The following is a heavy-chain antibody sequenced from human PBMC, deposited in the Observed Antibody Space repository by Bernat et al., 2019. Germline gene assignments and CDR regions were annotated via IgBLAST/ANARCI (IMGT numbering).Heavy chain of an antibody. D-gene: IGHD3-22*01. CDR2: ISYDGSNK. J-gene: IGHJ3*02. CDR1: GFTFSSYA. CDR3: AKVDDSSGYYPRLDAFDI. Sequence: QVQLVESGGGVVQPGRSLRLSCAASGFTFSSYAMHWVRQAPGKGLEWVAVISYDGSNKYYADSVKGRFTISRDNSKNTLYLQMNSLRAEDTAVYYCAKVDDSSGYYPRLDAFDIWGQGTMVTVSS. V-gene: IGHV3-30*04.